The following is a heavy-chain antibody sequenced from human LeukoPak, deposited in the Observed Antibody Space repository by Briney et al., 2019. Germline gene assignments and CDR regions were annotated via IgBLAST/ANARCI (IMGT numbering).Heavy chain of an antibody. V-gene: IGHV3-53*05. D-gene: IGHD1-26*01. CDR1: GFTVSSNY. J-gene: IGHJ4*02. CDR2: IYSGGST. CDR3: AQDPPPTTATRYFDS. Sequence: GGSLRLSCAASGFTVSSNYMSWVRQAPGKGLEWVSVIYSGGSTYYADSVKGRFTISRDNSKNTLYLQMNSLRAEDTAVYYCAQDPPPTTATRYFDSWGQGTLVSVSS.